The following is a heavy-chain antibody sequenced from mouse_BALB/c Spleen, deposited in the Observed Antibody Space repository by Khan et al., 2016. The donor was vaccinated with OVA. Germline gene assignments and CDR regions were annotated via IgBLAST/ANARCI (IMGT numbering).Heavy chain of an antibody. CDR2: ISTDSVNT. Sequence: QIQLVQSGPELVRPGVSVKISCKGSGYTFTDYSMHWVKQSHAKSLEWIGVISTDSVNTNYNQKFKGKATLTVDKSSSTAYMELARMTSEDSAIYYCAIRDYFDYWGHGTTLTVSS. V-gene: IGHV1S137*01. J-gene: IGHJ2*01. CDR3: AIRDYFDY. CDR1: GYTFTDYS.